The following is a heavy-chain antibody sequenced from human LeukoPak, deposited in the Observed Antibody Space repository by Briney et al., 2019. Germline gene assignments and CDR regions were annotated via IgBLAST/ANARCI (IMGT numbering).Heavy chain of an antibody. D-gene: IGHD6-13*01. CDR2: ISSSSSYI. CDR1: GFTFNTYT. V-gene: IGHV3-21*01. CDR3: ARAAIAAARIYYYMDV. Sequence: GGSLRLSCAASGFTFNTYTINWVRQAPGKGLEWVSSISSSSSYIYYSDSVKGRFTISRDNAKNSLYLQMNSLRAEDTAVYYCARAAIAAARIYYYMDVWGKETTVTVSS. J-gene: IGHJ6*03.